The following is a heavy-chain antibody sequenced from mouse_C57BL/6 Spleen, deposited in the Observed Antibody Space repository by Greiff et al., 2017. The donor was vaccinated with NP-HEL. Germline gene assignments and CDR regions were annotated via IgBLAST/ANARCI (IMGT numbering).Heavy chain of an antibody. D-gene: IGHD5-1*01. J-gene: IGHJ4*01. CDR2: INPYNGGT. Sequence: EVQLQQSGPVLVKPGASVKMSCKASGYTFTDYYMNWVKQSHGKSLEWIGVINPYNGGTSYNQKFKGKATLTVDKSSSTAYMELNSLTSEDSAVYYSASTFYAMDYWGQGTSVTVSS. V-gene: IGHV1-19*01. CDR1: GYTFTDYY. CDR3: ASTFYAMDY.